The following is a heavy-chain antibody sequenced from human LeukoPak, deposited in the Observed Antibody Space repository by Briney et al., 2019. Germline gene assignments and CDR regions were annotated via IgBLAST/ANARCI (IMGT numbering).Heavy chain of an antibody. CDR3: VRESGGYYGGAFDY. J-gene: IGHJ4*02. CDR1: GYTFTGYY. V-gene: IGHV1-18*04. D-gene: IGHD3-22*01. Sequence: ASVKVSCKASGYTFTGYYMHWVRQAPGQGLEWMGWTSAYNGNTNYAQNLQGRVTMTTDTSTSTAYMELRSLRSDDTAVYYCVRESGGYYGGAFDYWGQGTLVTVSS. CDR2: TSAYNGNT.